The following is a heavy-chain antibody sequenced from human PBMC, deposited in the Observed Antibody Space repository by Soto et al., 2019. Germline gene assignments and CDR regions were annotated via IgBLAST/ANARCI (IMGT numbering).Heavy chain of an antibody. J-gene: IGHJ4*02. CDR1: GFTFSSYA. Sequence: EVQLLESGGGLVQPGGSLRLSCAASGFTFSSYAMSWVRQAPGKGLEWVSAISGSGGSTYYADSVKGRFTISRDNSKNTLYLQMNSLRAEATAVYYCAKDWNSYGNFDYWGQGTLVTVSS. D-gene: IGHD5-18*01. V-gene: IGHV3-23*01. CDR2: ISGSGGST. CDR3: AKDWNSYGNFDY.